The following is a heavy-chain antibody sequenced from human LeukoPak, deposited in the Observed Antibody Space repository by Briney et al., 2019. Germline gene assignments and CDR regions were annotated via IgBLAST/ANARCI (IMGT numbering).Heavy chain of an antibody. CDR3: ARERYVVVTAGGYYYYGMDV. Sequence: VASVKVSCKASGYTFTSYAMHWVRQAPGQRLEWMGWSNAGNGNTKYSQEFQGRVTITRDTSASTAYMELSSLRSEDMAVYYCARERYVVVTAGGYYYYGMDVWGQGTTVTVSS. CDR2: SNAGNGNT. J-gene: IGHJ6*02. D-gene: IGHD2-21*02. V-gene: IGHV1-3*02. CDR1: GYTFTSYA.